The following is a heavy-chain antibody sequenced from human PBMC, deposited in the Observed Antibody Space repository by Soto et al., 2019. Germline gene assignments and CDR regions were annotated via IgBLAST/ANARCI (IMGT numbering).Heavy chain of an antibody. CDR1: GYTFIRYG. V-gene: IGHV1-18*01. CDR3: ARGCYYDSAWATLSYYGLAV. J-gene: IGHJ6*02. D-gene: IGHD3-22*01. CDR2: SSGYNDYT. Sequence: QVQLVQSAAEMTKPGASVKVSCKASGYTFIRYGITWVRQAPGQGLERTGWSSGYNDYTNNAQKLQIRVSMTENTSTRNVYMKLRSLIYDDRGLYYCARGCYYDSAWATLSYYGLAVWCQVTTVTVSS.